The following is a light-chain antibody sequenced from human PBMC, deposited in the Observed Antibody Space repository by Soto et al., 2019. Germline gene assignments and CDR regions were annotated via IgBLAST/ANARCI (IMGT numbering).Light chain of an antibody. CDR1: QSISNW. CDR3: QQYKSYSWT. CDR2: KAS. V-gene: IGKV1-5*03. Sequence: DIQMTQSPSTPSASVGDRVTITCRASQSISNWLAWYQQKPGKAPKLLIDKASSLESGVPSRFSGSGSGTEFTLTISSLQPDDFATYYCQQYKSYSWTFGQGTKVEIK. J-gene: IGKJ1*01.